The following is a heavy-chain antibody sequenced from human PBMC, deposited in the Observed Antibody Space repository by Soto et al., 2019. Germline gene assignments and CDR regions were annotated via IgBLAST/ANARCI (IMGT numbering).Heavy chain of an antibody. J-gene: IGHJ4*02. CDR2: IDNDGSGT. CDR1: GIIFTNYW. Sequence: VQLVESGGGLVQPGGSLRLSCAASGIIFTNYWMHWVRQAPGKGLEWVSRIDNDGSGTSYADSVKGRFTISRDNAKNTVYLQMNSLRPEDTAVYYCTTFFEYWGQGTLVTVSS. CDR3: TTFFEY. V-gene: IGHV3-74*01.